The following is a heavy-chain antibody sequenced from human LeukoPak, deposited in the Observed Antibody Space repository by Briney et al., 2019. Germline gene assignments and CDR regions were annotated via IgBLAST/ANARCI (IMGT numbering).Heavy chain of an antibody. Sequence: PGGSLRLSCAAFGFTFSNYWMRWVRQAPGKGLEWVANIKEDGSEKYYVDSVKGRFTISRDNAKNSLYLQMNSLRAEDTAVYYCARVDVAPRTMIVVVVAAMDYWGQGTLVTVSS. CDR3: ARVDVAPRTMIVVVVAAMDY. D-gene: IGHD2-15*01. V-gene: IGHV3-7*01. J-gene: IGHJ4*02. CDR2: IKEDGSEK. CDR1: GFTFSNYW.